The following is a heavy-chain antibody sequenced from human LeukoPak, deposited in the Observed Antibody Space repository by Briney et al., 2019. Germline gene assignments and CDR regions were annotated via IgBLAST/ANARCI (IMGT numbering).Heavy chain of an antibody. D-gene: IGHD4-17*01. CDR3: ARDTESLGGDYGNLFDY. CDR1: GFTFSSYA. V-gene: IGHV3-30*04. Sequence: GGSLRLSCAASGFTFSSYAMHWVRQAPGKGLEWVAVISYDGSNKYYADSVKGRFTISRDNSKNTLYLQMNSLRAEDTAAYYCARDTESLGGDYGNLFDYWGQGTLVTVSS. CDR2: ISYDGSNK. J-gene: IGHJ4*02.